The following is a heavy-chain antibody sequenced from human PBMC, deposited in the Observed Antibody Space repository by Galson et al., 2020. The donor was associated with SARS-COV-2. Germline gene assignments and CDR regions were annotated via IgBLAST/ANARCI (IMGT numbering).Heavy chain of an antibody. CDR2: FDHEDGET. CDR1: GYTLTELS. CDR3: ATKLPFDDSSDSRLDY. Sequence: ASVTVSCKVSGYTLTELSMHWVRQAPGKGLEWMGGFDHEDGETIYAQKFQGRVTMTVDTSTDTAYMELSSLRTEDTAVYYGATKLPFDDSSDSRLDYWGQGALVAVSS. D-gene: IGHD3-22*01. J-gene: IGHJ4*02. V-gene: IGHV1-24*01.